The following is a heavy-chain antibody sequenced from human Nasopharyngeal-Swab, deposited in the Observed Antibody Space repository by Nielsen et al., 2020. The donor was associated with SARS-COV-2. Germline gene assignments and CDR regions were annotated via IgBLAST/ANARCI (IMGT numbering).Heavy chain of an antibody. CDR1: GGTFSSYA. CDR3: ARGYPVTIFGVVTQY. J-gene: IGHJ4*02. D-gene: IGHD3-3*01. Sequence: SVKVSCKASGGTFSSYAISWVRQAPGQGLEWMGGIIPIFGTANYAQKFQGRVTMTRDTSTSTVYMELSSLRSEDTAVYYCARGYPVTIFGVVTQYWGQGTLVTVSS. V-gene: IGHV1-69*05. CDR2: IIPIFGTA.